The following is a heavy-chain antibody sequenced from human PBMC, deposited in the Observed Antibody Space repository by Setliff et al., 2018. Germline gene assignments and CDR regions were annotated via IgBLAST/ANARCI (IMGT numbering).Heavy chain of an antibody. D-gene: IGHD1-26*01. Sequence: PGGSLRLSCAASGFTFSTYDMNWVRQAPGKGLEWLSYIDSSAGRITYADSVKGRFTVSRDNAKNSLYLQMDSLRAEDTAVYYCARAPVGITDFDYWGQGTLVTVSS. CDR1: GFTFSTYD. CDR2: IDSSAGRI. CDR3: ARAPVGITDFDY. V-gene: IGHV3-48*03. J-gene: IGHJ4*02.